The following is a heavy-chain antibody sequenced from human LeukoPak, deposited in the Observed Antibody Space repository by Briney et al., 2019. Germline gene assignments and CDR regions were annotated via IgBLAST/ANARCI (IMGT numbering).Heavy chain of an antibody. J-gene: IGHJ3*01. CDR1: GFTFRNYL. CDR3: GRGGDGIDV. V-gene: IGHV3-74*01. CDR2: INIDETNA. Sequence: GGSLRLSCTVSGFTFRNYLMHWVRQAPGGGLVWVSRINIDETNAYADSVSGRFIISRDNAKNTLYLQMNSLKAEDTAMYFCGRGGDGIDVWGQGTTVIVSS.